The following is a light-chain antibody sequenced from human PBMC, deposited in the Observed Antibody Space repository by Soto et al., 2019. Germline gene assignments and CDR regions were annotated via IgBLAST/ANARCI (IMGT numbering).Light chain of an antibody. CDR3: QHYNSSSEA. J-gene: IGKJ1*01. CDR1: QSVSSY. CDR2: DAS. Sequence: EIVVTQSPATLSLSPGGRCTLSCMAIQSVSSYLDWYEQKPGKAPRLLIYDASNRATGIPARFSGSGSGTDFTLTISSLPPDDFETYYCQHYNSSSEAFGQGTKVDIK. V-gene: IGKV3-11*01.